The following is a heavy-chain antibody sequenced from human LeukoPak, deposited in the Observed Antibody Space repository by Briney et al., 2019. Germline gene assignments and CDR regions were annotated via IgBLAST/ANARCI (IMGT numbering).Heavy chain of an antibody. J-gene: IGHJ3*02. CDR3: ARDSLRFLGWLFGEDI. CDR1: GFTFTDYY. Sequence: GASVKVSCKASGFTFTDYYMHWVRRAPGQGLEWMGWINPNSGDTNYAQKFQGSVTMTRDTSINTAYMELRSLRSDDTAVYYCARDSLRFLGWLFGEDIWGQGTMVTVSS. D-gene: IGHD3-3*01. V-gene: IGHV1-2*04. CDR2: INPNSGDT.